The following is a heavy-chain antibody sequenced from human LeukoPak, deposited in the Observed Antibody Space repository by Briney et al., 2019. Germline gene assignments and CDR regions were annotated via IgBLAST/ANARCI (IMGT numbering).Heavy chain of an antibody. Sequence: AGGSLRLSCAASGFTFHDYAMHWVRQGPEMGLEWVSGISWNGGVIGYADSVMGRFTVSRDNAKNSLFLQMNSLRPEDTALYYCTKSDCSSTSCHTSDYWGQGTLVTVSS. CDR3: TKSDCSSTSCHTSDY. J-gene: IGHJ4*02. CDR2: ISWNGGVI. CDR1: GFTFHDYA. D-gene: IGHD2-2*02. V-gene: IGHV3-9*01.